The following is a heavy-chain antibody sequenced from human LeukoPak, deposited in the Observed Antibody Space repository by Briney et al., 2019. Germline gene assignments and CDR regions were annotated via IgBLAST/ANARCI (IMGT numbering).Heavy chain of an antibody. J-gene: IGHJ4*02. CDR1: GFTFSSYG. V-gene: IGHV3-30*02. CDR2: IRYDGSNK. D-gene: IGHD2-15*01. Sequence: GGSLRLSCAASGFTFSSYGMHWVRQAPGKGLEWVAFIRYDGSNKYYADSVKGRFTISRDNSKSTLYLQMNSLRAEDTAVYYCAINPAASLDYWGQGTLVTVSS. CDR3: AINPAASLDY.